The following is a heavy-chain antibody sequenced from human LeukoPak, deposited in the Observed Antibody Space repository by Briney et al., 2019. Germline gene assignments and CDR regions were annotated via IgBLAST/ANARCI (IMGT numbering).Heavy chain of an antibody. V-gene: IGHV4-61*02. CDR1: GGSISRGSYY. CDR3: ARGSSWYIH. Sequence: SETLSLTCTVSGGSISRGSYYWSWIRQPAGKGLEWIGRIYTSGSTNYNPSLKSRVTMSVDTSKNQFSLKLSSVTAADTAVYYCARGSSWYIHWGQGTLVTVSS. D-gene: IGHD6-13*01. J-gene: IGHJ4*02. CDR2: IYTSGST.